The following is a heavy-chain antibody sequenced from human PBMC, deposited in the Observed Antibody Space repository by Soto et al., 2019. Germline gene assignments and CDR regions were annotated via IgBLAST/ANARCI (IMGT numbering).Heavy chain of an antibody. V-gene: IGHV4-34*01. D-gene: IGHD3-22*01. CDR1: GGSFSGYY. CDR3: ARGISMTVEVQRDAPDKYFFDS. CDR2: INHSGRS. Sequence: SETLSLTCAVYGGSFSGYYWTWIRQPPGKGLEWIAEINHSGRSNSNPSLKSRVTVSVDTSKNQFSLKLSSVTAADTAVYYCARGISMTVEVQRDAPDKYFFDSWGQGTLVTVSS. J-gene: IGHJ4*02.